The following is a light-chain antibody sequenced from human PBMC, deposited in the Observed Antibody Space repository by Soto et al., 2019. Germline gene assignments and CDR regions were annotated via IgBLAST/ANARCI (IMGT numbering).Light chain of an antibody. CDR3: SSYAGSNNPWV. Sequence: QSVLTQPPSASGSPGQSVTISCTGTSSDVGAYNYVCWYQQHPGKAPKLIISEVTKRPSGVPDRFSGSKSSNTASLTVTGLQAEDEADYYCSSYAGSNNPWVFGGGTKVTVL. J-gene: IGLJ3*02. CDR1: SSDVGAYNY. CDR2: EVT. V-gene: IGLV2-8*01.